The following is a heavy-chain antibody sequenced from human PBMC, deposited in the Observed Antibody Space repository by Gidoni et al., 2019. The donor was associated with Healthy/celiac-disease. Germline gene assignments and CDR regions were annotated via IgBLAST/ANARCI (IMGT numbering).Heavy chain of an antibody. CDR1: GVTFSSYW. D-gene: IGHD6-19*01. J-gene: IGHJ4*02. Sequence: EVQLVESGGGLVQPGGSLRLSCAASGVTFSSYWMSWVRQAPGKGLEWVANIKQDGSEKYYVDSVKGRFTISRDNAKNSLYLQMNSLRAEDTAVYYCARFIRYSSGWGFFDYWGQGTLVTVSS. V-gene: IGHV3-7*01. CDR3: ARFIRYSSGWGFFDY. CDR2: IKQDGSEK.